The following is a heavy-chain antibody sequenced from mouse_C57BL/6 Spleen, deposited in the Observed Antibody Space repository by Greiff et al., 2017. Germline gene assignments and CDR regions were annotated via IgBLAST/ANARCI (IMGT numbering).Heavy chain of an antibody. D-gene: IGHD1-1*01. CDR1: GFTFSSYG. CDR2: ISSGGSYT. V-gene: IGHV5-6*01. Sequence: EVMLVESGGDLVKPGGSLKLSCAASGFTFSSYGMSWVRQTPDKRLEWVATISSGGSYTYYPDSVKGRFTISRDNAKNTLYLQMSSLKSEDTAMYYCARHPNYYGSKGAMDYWGQGTSVTVSS. CDR3: ARHPNYYGSKGAMDY. J-gene: IGHJ4*01.